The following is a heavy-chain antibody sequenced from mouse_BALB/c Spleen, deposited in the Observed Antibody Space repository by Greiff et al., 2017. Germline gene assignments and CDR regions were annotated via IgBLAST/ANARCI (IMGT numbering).Heavy chain of an antibody. V-gene: IGHV1-63*02. D-gene: IGHD2-2*01. Sequence: VMLVESGAELVRPGTSVKISCKASGYTFTNYWLGWVKQRPGHGLEWIGDIYPGGGYTNYNEKFKGKATLTADTSSSTAYMQLSSLTSEDSAVYFCAREGNGYYWYFDVWGAGTTVTVSS. J-gene: IGHJ1*01. CDR3: AREGNGYYWYFDV. CDR1: GYTFTNYW. CDR2: IYPGGGYT.